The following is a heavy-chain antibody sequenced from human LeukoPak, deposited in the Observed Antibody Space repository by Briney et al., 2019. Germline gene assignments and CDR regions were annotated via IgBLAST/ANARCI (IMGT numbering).Heavy chain of an antibody. Sequence: ASVKVSCKASGYPFTGYYVHWVRQAPGHGLEWMGWINPRNGDTHSAQKFQGRVSMTGDTSITTAYMELSSLTSDDTAVYYCATGAQYGLWGVPYLYYMHVWGTGTTVPV. CDR1: GYPFTGYY. V-gene: IGHV1-2*02. D-gene: IGHD3-10*01. CDR2: INPRNGDT. J-gene: IGHJ6*03. CDR3: ATGAQYGLWGVPYLYYMHV.